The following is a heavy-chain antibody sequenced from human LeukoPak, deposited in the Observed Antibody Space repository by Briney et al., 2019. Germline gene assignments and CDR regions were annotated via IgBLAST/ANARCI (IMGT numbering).Heavy chain of an antibody. D-gene: IGHD4/OR15-4a*01. Sequence: PETLSLTCTVSGGSMSSYYWSWIRQPPGKGLEWIGYIYYSGSTNNNPSLKSRVTISVDTSKNQFSLKLRSVTAADTAVYYCARHSRTNYNYLDYWGQGTLVTVSS. J-gene: IGHJ4*02. V-gene: IGHV4-59*08. CDR1: GGSMSSYY. CDR2: IYYSGST. CDR3: ARHSRTNYNYLDY.